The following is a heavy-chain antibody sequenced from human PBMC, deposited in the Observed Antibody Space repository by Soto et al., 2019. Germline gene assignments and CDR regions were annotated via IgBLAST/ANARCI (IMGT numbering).Heavy chain of an antibody. CDR2: ISAYNGNT. J-gene: IGHJ6*02. CDR3: ARDGQGYCSSTSCSYYYYYYGMDI. Sequence: GASVKVSWKASGYTFTSYGISWVRQAPGQGLEWMGWISAYNGNTNYAQKLQGRVTMTTDTSTSTAYMELRSLRSDDTAVYYCARDGQGYCSSTSCSYYYYYYGMDIWGQGTTVTVSS. CDR1: GYTFTSYG. D-gene: IGHD2-2*01. V-gene: IGHV1-18*01.